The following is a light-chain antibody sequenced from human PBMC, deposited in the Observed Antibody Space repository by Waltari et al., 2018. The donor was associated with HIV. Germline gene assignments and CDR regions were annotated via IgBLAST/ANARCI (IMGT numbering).Light chain of an antibody. CDR2: GAS. J-gene: IGKJ5*01. CDR1: RDISTD. CDR3: QNYDSAPVA. V-gene: IGKV1-27*01. Sequence: DIQMSQAPSSLSASVGDRATITCRASRDISTDLAWYQQKSGEVPKLLIYGASTLRSGVSSRFRGSGSATEFTLTINGLQPEDAASYYCQNYDSAPVAFGQGTRLEI.